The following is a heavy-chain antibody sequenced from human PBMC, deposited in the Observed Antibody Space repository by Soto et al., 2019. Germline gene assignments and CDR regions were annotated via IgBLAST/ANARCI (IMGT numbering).Heavy chain of an antibody. Sequence: QITLKESGPTLVKPTQTLTLTCTFSGFSLSTSGVGVGWIRQPPGKALEWLALIYWDDDKRYSPSLKSRLTIPKDTSKNQVVLTMTNMDPVDTATYYCAHSFMHRSYDSSGYYQYFDYWGQGTLVTVSS. CDR3: AHSFMHRSYDSSGYYQYFDY. D-gene: IGHD3-22*01. V-gene: IGHV2-5*02. J-gene: IGHJ4*02. CDR1: GFSLSTSGVG. CDR2: IYWDDDK.